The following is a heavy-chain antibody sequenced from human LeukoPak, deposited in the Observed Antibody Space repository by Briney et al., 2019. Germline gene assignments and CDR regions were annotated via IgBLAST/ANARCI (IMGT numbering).Heavy chain of an antibody. Sequence: SVKVSCKASGGTFSSYAISWVRQAPGQGLEWMGRIIPILGIANYAQKFQGRVTITADKSTSTAYMELSSLRSEDTAVYYCARAVYDSSGYYLWGWGQGTLVTVSS. CDR3: ARAVYDSSGYYLWG. D-gene: IGHD3-22*01. CDR1: GGTFSSYA. V-gene: IGHV1-69*04. CDR2: IIPILGIA. J-gene: IGHJ4*02.